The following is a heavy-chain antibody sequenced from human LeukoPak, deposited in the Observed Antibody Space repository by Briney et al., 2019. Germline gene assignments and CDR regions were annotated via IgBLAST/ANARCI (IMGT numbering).Heavy chain of an antibody. CDR2: IYYSGST. D-gene: IGHD3-22*01. J-gene: IGHJ4*02. Sequence: PSETLSLTCTVSGGSISSYYWSWIRQPPGKGLERIEYIYYSGSTNYNPSLKSRVTISVDTSKNQFSLKLSSVTAADTAVYYCARGSYYYDSSGYSIVYWGQGTLVTVSS. V-gene: IGHV4-59*08. CDR3: ARGSYYYDSSGYSIVY. CDR1: GGSISSYY.